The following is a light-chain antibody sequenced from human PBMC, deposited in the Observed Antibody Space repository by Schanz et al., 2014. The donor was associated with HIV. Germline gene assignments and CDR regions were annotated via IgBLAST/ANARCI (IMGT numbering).Light chain of an antibody. CDR2: EVS. CDR3: CSYTSSSTLVV. Sequence: QSALTQPPSASGSPGQSVTISCTGTSSDVGGHNYVSWYQHHPGKAPKLIIFEVSERPSGVSSRFSGSKSGNTASLTISGLQAEDEADYYCCSYTSSSTLVVFGGGTKLTVL. V-gene: IGLV2-14*01. CDR1: SSDVGGHNY. J-gene: IGLJ2*01.